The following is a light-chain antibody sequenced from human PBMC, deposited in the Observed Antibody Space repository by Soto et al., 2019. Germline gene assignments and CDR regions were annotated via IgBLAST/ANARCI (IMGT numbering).Light chain of an antibody. Sequence: EVVLTQSLATLSLSPGERATLSCRASENVRTFVDWYQQKPGQAPRLLIHGASNRATGIPDRFSGSGSGTDFTLTISSLEPEDFAVYYCQQRSNWPVTFGQGTRLDIK. CDR1: ENVRTF. J-gene: IGKJ5*01. V-gene: IGKV3-11*01. CDR3: QQRSNWPVT. CDR2: GAS.